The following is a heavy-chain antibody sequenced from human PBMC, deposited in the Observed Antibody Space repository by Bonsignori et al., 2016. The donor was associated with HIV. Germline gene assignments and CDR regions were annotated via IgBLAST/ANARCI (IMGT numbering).Heavy chain of an antibody. Sequence: WVRQAPGQGLEWMGGIIPILGIANYAQKFQGRVTITADKSTSTAYMELSSLRSEDTAVYYCARDEVSVAFDIWGQGTMVTVSS. V-gene: IGHV1-69*10. CDR2: IIPILGIA. CDR3: ARDEVSVAFDI. J-gene: IGHJ3*02.